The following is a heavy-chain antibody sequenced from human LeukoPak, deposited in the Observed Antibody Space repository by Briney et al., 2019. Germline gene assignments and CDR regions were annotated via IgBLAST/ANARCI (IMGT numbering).Heavy chain of an antibody. CDR1: GGSFSGYY. V-gene: IGHV4-34*01. CDR2: INHSGST. CDR3: ATRGAAYYYGSGSSVDNWFDP. Sequence: SETLSLTCAVYGGSFSGYYWSWIRQPPGKGLEWIGEINHSGSTNYNPSLKSRVTISVDTSKNQFSLKLSSVTAADTAVYYCATRGAAYYYGSGSSVDNWFDPWGQGTLVTVSS. D-gene: IGHD3-10*01. J-gene: IGHJ5*02.